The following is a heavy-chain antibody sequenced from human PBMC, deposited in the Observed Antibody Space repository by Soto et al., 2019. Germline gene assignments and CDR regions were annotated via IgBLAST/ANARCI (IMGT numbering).Heavy chain of an antibody. CDR1: GGSISSGGYY. Sequence: SETLSLTCAVYGGSISSGGYYWSWIRQPPGKGLEWIGYIYYSGSTYYNPSLKSRVTISVDTSKNQFSLKLSSVTAADTAVYYCARDLRFRGFYGMDVWGQGTTVTVSS. J-gene: IGHJ6*02. D-gene: IGHD3-10*01. CDR3: ARDLRFRGFYGMDV. V-gene: IGHV4-31*11. CDR2: IYYSGST.